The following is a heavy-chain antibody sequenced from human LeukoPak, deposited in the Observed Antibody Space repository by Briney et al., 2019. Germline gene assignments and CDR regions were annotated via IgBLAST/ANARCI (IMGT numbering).Heavy chain of an antibody. D-gene: IGHD2/OR15-2a*01. CDR3: AREGIVRTYDQ. CDR1: GYSISSGYY. V-gene: IGHV4-38-2*02. CDR2: IYRSGST. Sequence: SDTLSLTCIVSGYSISSGYYWGWIRQSPGKGLEWIGTIYRSGSTYSNPSLRGRVTISVDTSKNQFSLKLSSVTAADTAVYYCAREGIVRTYDQWGQGTLVTVSS. J-gene: IGHJ4*02.